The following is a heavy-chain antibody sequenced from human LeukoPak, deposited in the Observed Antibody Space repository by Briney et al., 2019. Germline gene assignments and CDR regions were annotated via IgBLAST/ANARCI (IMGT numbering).Heavy chain of an antibody. CDR3: ARFKQITIFGVVYSMDV. CDR1: GYTFTIYG. CDR2: ISAYNGNT. D-gene: IGHD3-3*01. Sequence: GASVKVSCTASGYTFTIYGISWVRQAPGQGLEWMGWISAYNGNTNYAQKLQGRVTMTTDTSTSTAYMELRSLRSDDTAVYYCARFKQITIFGVVYSMDVWGQGTTVTVSS. J-gene: IGHJ6*02. V-gene: IGHV1-18*01.